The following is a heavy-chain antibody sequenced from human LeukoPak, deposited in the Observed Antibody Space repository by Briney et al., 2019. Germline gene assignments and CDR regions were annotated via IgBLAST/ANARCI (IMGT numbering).Heavy chain of an antibody. J-gene: IGHJ4*02. Sequence: GGSLRLSCAASGFTISSYALHWVRQAPGKGLEWVAVISYDGSNKYYADPVKGRFTISRDNSKNTLYLQMNSLRAEDTAVYYCARSIAVAGYFDYWGQGTLVTVSS. CDR1: GFTISSYA. CDR2: ISYDGSNK. V-gene: IGHV3-30*04. CDR3: ARSIAVAGYFDY. D-gene: IGHD6-19*01.